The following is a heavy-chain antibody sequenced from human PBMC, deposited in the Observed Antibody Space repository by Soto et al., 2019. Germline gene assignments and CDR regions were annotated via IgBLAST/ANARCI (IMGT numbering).Heavy chain of an antibody. CDR3: ARAIAAAGTVDY. D-gene: IGHD6-13*01. J-gene: IGHJ4*02. CDR1: VGSISSYY. Sequence: SETLSLTCTVSVGSISSYYWSWIRQPPGKGLEWIGYIYYSGSTNYNPSLKSRVTISVDTSKNQFSLKLSSVTAADTAVYYCARAIAAAGTVDYWGQGTLVTVSS. CDR2: IYYSGST. V-gene: IGHV4-59*08.